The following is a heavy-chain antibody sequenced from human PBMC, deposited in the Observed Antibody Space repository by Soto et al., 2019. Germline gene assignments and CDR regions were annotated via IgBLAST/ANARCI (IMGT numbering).Heavy chain of an antibody. Sequence: PSETLSLTCAVSGGSIGGVGYAWSWIRQPPGGGLEWIGYIYYSGTFLKSPSLKTRLIISLDMSNNQFSLTLNSMTAADTAVYYCARGQFYSGSGNFNNLMFDAWGQGIQVTVSS. J-gene: IGHJ5*02. CDR1: GGSIGGVGYA. CDR2: IYYSGTF. V-gene: IGHV4-30-2*01. CDR3: ARGQFYSGSGNFNNLMFDA. D-gene: IGHD3-10*01.